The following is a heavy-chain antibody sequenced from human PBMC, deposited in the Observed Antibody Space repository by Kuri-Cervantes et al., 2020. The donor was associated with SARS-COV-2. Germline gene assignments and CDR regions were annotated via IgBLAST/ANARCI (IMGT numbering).Heavy chain of an antibody. D-gene: IGHD3-22*01. CDR1: GFTFSSYG. V-gene: IGHV3-30*18. CDR3: AKDSGYYDSSGYYRY. CDR2: ISYDGSNK. J-gene: IGHJ4*02. Sequence: GESLKISCAASGFTFSSYGMHWVRQAPGKGLEWVAVISYDGSNKYYADSVKGRFTISRDNSKNTLYLQMYSLRAEDTAVYYCAKDSGYYDSSGYYRYWGQGTLVTVSS.